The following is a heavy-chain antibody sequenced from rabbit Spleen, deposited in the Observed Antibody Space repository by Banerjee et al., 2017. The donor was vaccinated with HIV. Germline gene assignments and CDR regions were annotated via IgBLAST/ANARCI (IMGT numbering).Heavy chain of an antibody. Sequence: QSLEGSGGDLVKPGASLTLTCTASGFSFSSTYWICWVRQAPGKGPEWIACIYTPSTAIHYASWAKGRFTISKSSSATVTLQMTSLSAADTATYFCVRDKASFSGDYGPYYFNLWGPGTLVTVS. CDR3: VRDKASFSGDYGPYYFNL. J-gene: IGHJ4*01. D-gene: IGHD1-1*01. CDR1: GFSFSSTYW. V-gene: IGHV1S40*01. CDR2: IYTPSTAI.